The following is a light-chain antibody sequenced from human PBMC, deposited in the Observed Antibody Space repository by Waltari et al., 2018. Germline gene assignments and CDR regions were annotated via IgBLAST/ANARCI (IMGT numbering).Light chain of an antibody. CDR3: QQYNSYPWT. J-gene: IGKJ2*02. Sequence: DIQMTQSPSTLSASVGDRVTITCRASQSIGNWLAWYQQKPGKAPNLLISKASNLESGVPSRFSGSGYGREFTLTITSLQAENSATYYCQQYNSYPWTFGQGTKLEIK. CDR2: KAS. V-gene: IGKV1-5*03. CDR1: QSIGNW.